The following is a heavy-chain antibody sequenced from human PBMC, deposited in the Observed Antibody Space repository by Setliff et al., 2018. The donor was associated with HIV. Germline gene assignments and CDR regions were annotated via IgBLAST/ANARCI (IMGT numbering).Heavy chain of an antibody. CDR3: ARDGDPSRYYYLSLFDF. D-gene: IGHD3-22*01. V-gene: IGHV6-1*01. Sequence: PSQTLSLTCAISGDSVLSSRAAWNWIRQSPSGGLEWLGRIYYRSKWYSEYAVSVKSRLTIKPDTLENRFSLQLSSVTPEDTAVYFRARDGDPSRYYYLSLFDFWGHGTPVTVSS. J-gene: IGHJ4*01. CDR1: GDSVLSSRAA. CDR2: IYYRSKWYS.